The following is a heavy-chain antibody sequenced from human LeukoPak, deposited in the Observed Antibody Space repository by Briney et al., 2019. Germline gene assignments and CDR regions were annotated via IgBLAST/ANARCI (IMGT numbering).Heavy chain of an antibody. V-gene: IGHV3-64D*06. CDR1: GFTFSSYW. Sequence: HAGGSLRLSCAASGFTFSSYWMTWVRQAPGKGPEYVSTISGSGNGFSIYYADSVKGRFTISRDNSKNIVYLQMNGLRSEDTAVYYCVKDFGRVRGTPDSWGQGTLVTVSS. CDR2: ISGSGNGFSI. J-gene: IGHJ4*02. CDR3: VKDFGRVRGTPDS. D-gene: IGHD3-16*01.